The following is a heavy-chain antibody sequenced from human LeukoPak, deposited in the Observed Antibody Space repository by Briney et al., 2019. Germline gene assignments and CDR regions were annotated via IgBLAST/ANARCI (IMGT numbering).Heavy chain of an antibody. Sequence: GGSLRLSCAASGFPFSRYGINWVRQAPGKGLEWVSSISCSSSYIYYADSVKGRFTISRDNAKNSLYLQMNSLRAEDTAVYYCARSKNEYGGSALGHPFDIWDQGTMVTVSS. CDR2: ISCSSSYI. CDR1: GFPFSRYG. J-gene: IGHJ3*02. V-gene: IGHV3-21*01. CDR3: ARSKNEYGGSALGHPFDI. D-gene: IGHD4-23*01.